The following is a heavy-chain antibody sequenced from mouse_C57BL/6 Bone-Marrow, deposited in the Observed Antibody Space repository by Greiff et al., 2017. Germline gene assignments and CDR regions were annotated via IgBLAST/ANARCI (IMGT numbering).Heavy chain of an antibody. CDR2: INPNYGTT. CDR1: GYSFTDYN. D-gene: IGHD2-1*01. J-gene: IGHJ3*01. Sequence: VQLQQSGPELVKPGASVKISCKASGYSFTDYNMNWVKQSNGKSLEWIGVINPNYGTTSYNQKFKGKATLTVDQSSSTAYMQPNSLTSEDSAVYYCARGGYYGNFPAWFAYWGQGTLVTVSA. V-gene: IGHV1-39*01. CDR3: ARGGYYGNFPAWFAY.